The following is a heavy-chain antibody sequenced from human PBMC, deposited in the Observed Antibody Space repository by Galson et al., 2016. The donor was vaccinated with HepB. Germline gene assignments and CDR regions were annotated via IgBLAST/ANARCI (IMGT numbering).Heavy chain of an antibody. V-gene: IGHV3-9*01. CDR2: ITWNSNSA. CDR1: GFTFDEYA. D-gene: IGHD6-13*01. J-gene: IGHJ5*02. CDR3: AKDFGSSWLGARWFDP. Sequence: SLRLSCAASGFTFDEYAMHWVRQAPGKGLEWVSGITWNSNSAGYADSVKGRFTISRDNAKNSLYLQMNSLRPEDTALYYCAKDFGSSWLGARWFDPWGQGTLVTVFS.